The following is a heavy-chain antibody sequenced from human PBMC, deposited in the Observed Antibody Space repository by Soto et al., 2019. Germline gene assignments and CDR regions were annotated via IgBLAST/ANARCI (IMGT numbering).Heavy chain of an antibody. CDR2: ISGSGVRI. J-gene: IGHJ5*01. Sequence: ESLRLSFAASGFSFALYSTSWARPAPGKGLEWVSTISGSGVRIYYADSVKGRFTISRDNSKNTLDLQMNSLRAEDTAIYYCAKDHAREQFVRGENWFDSWGPGTLVTVSS. CDR3: AKDHAREQFVRGENWFDS. CDR1: GFSFALYS. V-gene: IGHV3-23*01. D-gene: IGHD6-6*01.